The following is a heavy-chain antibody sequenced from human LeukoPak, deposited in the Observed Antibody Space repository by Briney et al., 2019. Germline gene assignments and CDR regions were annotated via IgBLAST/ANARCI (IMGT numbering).Heavy chain of an antibody. CDR1: GGSVSSSTYY. CDR3: ARHNSGAFWGY. D-gene: IGHD4-23*01. Sequence: PSETLSLTCSVSGGSVSSSTYYWGWIRQPPGKGLEWIGSMYHGGSTYYNPSLKSRVTISVDTSKNQFSLKLSSLTAADSAVYYCARHNSGAFWGYWGQGTLVTVSS. V-gene: IGHV4-39*01. J-gene: IGHJ4*02. CDR2: MYHGGST.